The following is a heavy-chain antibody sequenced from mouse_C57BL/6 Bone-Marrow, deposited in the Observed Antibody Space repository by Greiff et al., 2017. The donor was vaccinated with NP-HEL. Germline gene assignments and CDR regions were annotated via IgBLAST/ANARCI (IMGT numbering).Heavy chain of an antibody. CDR3: ARCGSSNAMDY. CDR1: GYAFTNYL. D-gene: IGHD1-1*01. CDR2: INPGSGGT. V-gene: IGHV1-54*01. Sequence: VQLQQSGAELVRPGTSVKVSCKASGYAFTNYLIEWVKQRPGQGLEWIGVINPGSGGTNYNEKFKGKATLTADKSSSTAYMQLSSLTSEDSAVYFCARCGSSNAMDYWGQGTSVTVSS. J-gene: IGHJ4*01.